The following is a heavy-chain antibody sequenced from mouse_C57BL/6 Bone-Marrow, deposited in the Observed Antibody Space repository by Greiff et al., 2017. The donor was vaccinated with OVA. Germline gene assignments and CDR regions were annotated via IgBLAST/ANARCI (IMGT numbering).Heavy chain of an antibody. Sequence: EVQLVESGGDLVQPGGSLKLSCAASGFTFSSYGMSWVRQTPDKRLEWVATISSGGSYNYYPDRVKGRFTISRANDKNTLYLQMSSLKSEDTAMYYCARRGYDYLYYFDYWGQGTTLTVSS. D-gene: IGHD2-4*01. V-gene: IGHV5-6*01. CDR3: ARRGYDYLYYFDY. J-gene: IGHJ2*01. CDR2: ISSGGSYN. CDR1: GFTFSSYG.